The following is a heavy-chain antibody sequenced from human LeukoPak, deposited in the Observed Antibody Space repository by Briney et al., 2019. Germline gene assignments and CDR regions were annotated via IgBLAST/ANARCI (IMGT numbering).Heavy chain of an antibody. CDR1: DDSISDYY. V-gene: IGHV4-59*01. CDR3: TRGAGWLIDY. CDR2: IHNSGTS. D-gene: IGHD3-16*01. J-gene: IGHJ4*02. Sequence: SETLSLTCTVSDDSISDYYRGWIRQPPGKGQEWIGYIHNSGTSTYNLSLKSRVTISADTSKNQFSLKLNSMTTADTAVYYCTRGAGWLIDYWGQGILVTVSS.